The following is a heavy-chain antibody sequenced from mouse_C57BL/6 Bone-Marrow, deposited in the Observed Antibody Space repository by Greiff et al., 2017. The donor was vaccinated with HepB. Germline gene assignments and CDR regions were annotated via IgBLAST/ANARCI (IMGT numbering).Heavy chain of an antibody. CDR1: GYSFTGYY. J-gene: IGHJ3*01. CDR3: ARRGKPYIFFAY. Sequence: DVKLVESGPELVKPGASVKISCKASGYSFTGYYMNWVKQSPEKSLEWIGEINPSTGGTTYNQKFKAKATLTVDKSSSTAYMQLKSLTSEDSAVYYCARRGKPYIFFAYWGQGTLVTVSA. V-gene: IGHV1-42*01. CDR2: INPSTGGT. D-gene: IGHD1-3*01.